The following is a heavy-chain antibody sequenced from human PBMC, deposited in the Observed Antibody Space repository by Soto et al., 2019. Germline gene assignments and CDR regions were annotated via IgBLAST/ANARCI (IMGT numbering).Heavy chain of an antibody. J-gene: IGHJ3*02. CDR1: GGSISSSSYY. D-gene: IGHD1-7*01. V-gene: IGHV4-39*01. CDR2: IYYSGST. Sequence: QLQLQESGPGLVKPSETLSLTCTVSGGSISSSSYYWGWIRQPPGKGLEWIGSIYYSGSTYYNPSLKSRVTISVDTSKNQFSLKLSSVTDADTAVYYCASELDPDAFDIWGQGTMVTVSS. CDR3: ASELDPDAFDI.